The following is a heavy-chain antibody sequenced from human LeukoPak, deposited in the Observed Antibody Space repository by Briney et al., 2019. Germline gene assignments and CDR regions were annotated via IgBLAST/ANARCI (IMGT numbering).Heavy chain of an antibody. J-gene: IGHJ3*02. CDR2: IIPIFGTA. CDR1: GGTFSGYA. CDR3: ARDQGCGGDCYSNAFGI. Sequence: SVKVSCKASGGTFSGYAISWVRQAPGQGLEWMGRIIPIFGTANYAQKFQGRVTITTDESTSTAYMELSSLRSEDTAVYYCARDQGCGGDCYSNAFGIWGQGTMVTVSS. V-gene: IGHV1-69*05. D-gene: IGHD2-21*02.